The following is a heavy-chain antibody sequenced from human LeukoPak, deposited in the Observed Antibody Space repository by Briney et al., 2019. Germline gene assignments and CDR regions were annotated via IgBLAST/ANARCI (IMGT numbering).Heavy chain of an antibody. CDR1: GFTFSNYA. CDR3: ARDLGGDYFDY. D-gene: IGHD1-26*01. Sequence: GGSLRLSCAASGFTFSNYAIHWVRQAPGKGLEWVSSISSSSSYIYYADSVRGRFTISRDNAKNSLYLQMNSLRAEDTAVYYCARDLGGDYFDYWGQGTLVTVSS. CDR2: ISSSSSYI. V-gene: IGHV3-21*01. J-gene: IGHJ4*02.